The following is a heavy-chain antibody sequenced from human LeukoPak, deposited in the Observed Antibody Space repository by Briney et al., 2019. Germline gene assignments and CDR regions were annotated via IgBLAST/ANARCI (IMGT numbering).Heavy chain of an antibody. CDR1: GGTFSSYA. V-gene: IGHV1-69*06. Sequence: ASVKVSCKASGGTFSSYAISWVRQAPGQGLEWMGGIIPIFGTANYAQKFQGRVTITADKSTSTAYMELSSLRSEDTAVYYCARVGRFPHPPAAMDYFDYWGQGTLVTVSS. CDR2: IIPIFGTA. D-gene: IGHD2-2*01. J-gene: IGHJ4*02. CDR3: ARVGRFPHPPAAMDYFDY.